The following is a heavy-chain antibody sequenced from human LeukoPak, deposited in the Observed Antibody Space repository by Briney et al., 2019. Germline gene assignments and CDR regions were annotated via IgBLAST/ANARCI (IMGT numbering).Heavy chain of an antibody. D-gene: IGHD1-26*01. CDR2: VTGSGGNT. CDR3: AKGVDSGTSYYFDY. V-gene: IGHV3-23*01. Sequence: GGSLRLSCAASGFTFSSYAMSWVRQAPGKGLEWVSTVTGSGGNTFYADSVRGRFTLSRDHSKNMLYVQMNSLRAEDTAVYYCAKGVDSGTSYYFDYWGQGTLVTVSS. CDR1: GFTFSSYA. J-gene: IGHJ4*02.